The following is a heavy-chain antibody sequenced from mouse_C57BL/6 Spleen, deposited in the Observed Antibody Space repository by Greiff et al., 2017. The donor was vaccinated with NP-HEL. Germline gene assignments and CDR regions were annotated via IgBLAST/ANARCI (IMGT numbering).Heavy chain of an antibody. D-gene: IGHD2-2*01. Sequence: QVHVKQPGTELVKPGASVKLSCKASGYTFTSYWMHWVKQRPGQGLEWIGNINPSNGGTNYNEKFKSKATLTVDKSSSTAYMQLSSLTSEDSAVYYCARADWFYYFDYWGQGTTLTVSS. V-gene: IGHV1-53*01. CDR3: ARADWFYYFDY. J-gene: IGHJ2*01. CDR1: GYTFTSYW. CDR2: INPSNGGT.